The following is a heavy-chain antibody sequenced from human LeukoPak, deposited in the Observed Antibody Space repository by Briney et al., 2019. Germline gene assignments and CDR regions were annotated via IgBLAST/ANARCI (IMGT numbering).Heavy chain of an antibody. D-gene: IGHD6-13*01. J-gene: IGHJ6*03. CDR2: ISSSSSTI. CDR3: ARVEQQLVPPYYYMDV. V-gene: IGHV3-48*01. Sequence: GGSLRLSCAASGFTFSSYSMNWVRQAPGKGLEWGSYISSSSSTIYYADSVKGRFTISRDNAKNSLYLQMNSLRAEDTAVYYCARVEQQLVPPYYYMDVWGKGTTVTVSS. CDR1: GFTFSSYS.